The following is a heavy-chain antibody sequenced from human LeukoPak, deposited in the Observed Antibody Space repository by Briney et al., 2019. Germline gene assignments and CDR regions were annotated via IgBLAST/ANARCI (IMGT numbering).Heavy chain of an antibody. CDR2: IKQDGSER. CDR1: GFTFSSYW. CDR3: ARDRADVLVVIAATDIDY. Sequence: GGSLRLSCAASGFTFSSYWMSWVRQAPGKGLEWVANIKQDGSERYYVDSVRGRFTISRDNAKNSLYLQMNSLRAEDTAVYYCARDRADVLVVIAATDIDYWGQGPLVTVSS. D-gene: IGHD2-15*01. J-gene: IGHJ4*02. V-gene: IGHV3-7*01.